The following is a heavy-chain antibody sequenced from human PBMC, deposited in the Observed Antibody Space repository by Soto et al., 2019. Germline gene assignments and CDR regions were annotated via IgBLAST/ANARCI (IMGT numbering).Heavy chain of an antibody. CDR2: ISYDGSNK. V-gene: IGHV3-30*18. J-gene: IGHJ6*02. Sequence: QVQLVESGGGVVQPGRSPRLSCAASGFTFSSYGMHWVRQAPGKGLEWVAVISYDGSNKYYADSVKGRFTISRDNSKNTLYLQMNSLRAEDTAVYYCAKAIAAAAGGMDVWGQGTTVTVSS. D-gene: IGHD6-13*01. CDR1: GFTFSSYG. CDR3: AKAIAAAAGGMDV.